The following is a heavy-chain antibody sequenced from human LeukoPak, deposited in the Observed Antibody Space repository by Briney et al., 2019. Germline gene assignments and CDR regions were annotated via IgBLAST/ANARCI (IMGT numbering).Heavy chain of an antibody. V-gene: IGHV1-2*02. Sequence: ASVKVSCKASGYTFTGFYVHWVRQAPGQGLEWMGWINPNGGGTNYAQKFQGRVTMTRDTPISTAYMELSRLRSDDTAVYFCASFLAVATNAFDVWGQGTMVTVSS. CDR3: ASFLAVATNAFDV. CDR1: GYTFTGFY. CDR2: INPNGGGT. D-gene: IGHD6-19*01. J-gene: IGHJ3*01.